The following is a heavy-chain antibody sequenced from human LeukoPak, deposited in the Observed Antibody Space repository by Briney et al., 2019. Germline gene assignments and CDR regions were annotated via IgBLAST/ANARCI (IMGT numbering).Heavy chain of an antibody. CDR3: ARDGEAAAYFDY. V-gene: IGHV4-4*07. Sequence: SETLSLTYTVSGGSISSYYWSWIRQPAGKGLEWIGRIYTSGSTNYNPSLKSRVTMSVDTSKNQFSLKLSSVTAADTAVYYCARDGEAAAYFDYWGQGTLVTVSS. J-gene: IGHJ4*02. CDR2: IYTSGST. D-gene: IGHD6-13*01. CDR1: GGSISSYY.